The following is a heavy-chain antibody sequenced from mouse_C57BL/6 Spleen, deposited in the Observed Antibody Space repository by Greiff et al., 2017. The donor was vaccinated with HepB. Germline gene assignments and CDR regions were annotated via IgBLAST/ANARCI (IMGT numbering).Heavy chain of an antibody. J-gene: IGHJ3*01. V-gene: IGHV1-64*01. CDR3: ARGGPTTVVATYPFAY. Sequence: QVHVKHPGAELVKPGASVKLSCKASGYTFTSYWMHWVKQRPGQGLEWIGMIHPNSGSTNYNEKFKSKATLTVDKSSSTAYMQLSSLTSEDSAVYYCARGGPTTVVATYPFAYWGQGTLVTVSA. CDR2: IHPNSGST. D-gene: IGHD1-1*01. CDR1: GYTFTSYW.